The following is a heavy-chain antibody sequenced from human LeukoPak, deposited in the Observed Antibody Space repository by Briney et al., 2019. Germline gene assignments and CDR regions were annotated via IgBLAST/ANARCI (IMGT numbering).Heavy chain of an antibody. D-gene: IGHD3-9*01. CDR1: GGSVSSGSYY. Sequence: SETLSLTCTVSGGSVSSGSYYWSWIRQPPGKGPEWIGYIYYSGSTNYNPSLKSRVTISVDTSKNQFSLKLSSVTAADTAVYYCARVLNYDILTGYYRWFDPWGQGTLVTVSS. J-gene: IGHJ5*02. CDR2: IYYSGST. V-gene: IGHV4-61*01. CDR3: ARVLNYDILTGYYRWFDP.